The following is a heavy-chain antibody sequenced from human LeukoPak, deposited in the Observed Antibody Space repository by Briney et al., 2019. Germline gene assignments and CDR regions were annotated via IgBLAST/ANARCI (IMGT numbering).Heavy chain of an antibody. J-gene: IGHJ4*02. CDR2: INPSGGST. D-gene: IGHD3-22*01. CDR3: ARLQNYDSSGYRDVLRAYFDY. Sequence: ASVKVSCKASGYTFTSYYMHWVRQAPGQGLEWMGIINPSGGSTSYAQKFQGRVTMTRDTSTSTVYMELSSLRSGDTAVYYCARLQNYDSSGYRDVLRAYFDYWGQGTLVTVSS. V-gene: IGHV1-46*01. CDR1: GYTFTSYY.